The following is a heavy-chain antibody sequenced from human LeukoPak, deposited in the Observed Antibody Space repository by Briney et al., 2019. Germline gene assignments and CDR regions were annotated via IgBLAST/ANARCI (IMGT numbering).Heavy chain of an antibody. CDR2: IYYSGST. J-gene: IGHJ3*02. V-gene: IGHV4-59*05. CDR3: ASWMFYYDSSGYSTVDAFDI. CDR1: GFTFSSYE. D-gene: IGHD3-22*01. Sequence: PGGSLRLSCAASGFTFSSYEMNWVRQAPGKGLEWIGSIYYSGSTYYNPSLKSRVSISVDTSKNQFSLKLSSVTAADTAVYYCASWMFYYDSSGYSTVDAFDIWGQGTMVTVSS.